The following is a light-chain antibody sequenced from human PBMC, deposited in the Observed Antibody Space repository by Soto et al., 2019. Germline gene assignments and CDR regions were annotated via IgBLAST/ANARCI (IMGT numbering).Light chain of an antibody. Sequence: QSVLTQPRSVSGSPGQSVTISCTGTTSDVGGYNYVSWYQQHPGRAPKLIISDVNKRPSGVPDRFSGSKSGNTASLTISGLQAEDEADYYCCSYAGTYSIFGGGTKLTV. CDR2: DVN. CDR1: TSDVGGYNY. J-gene: IGLJ2*01. CDR3: CSYAGTYSI. V-gene: IGLV2-11*01.